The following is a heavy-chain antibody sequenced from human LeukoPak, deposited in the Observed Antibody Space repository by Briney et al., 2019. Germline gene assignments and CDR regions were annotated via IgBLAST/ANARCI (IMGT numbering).Heavy chain of an antibody. CDR3: ARNPITSSTYNWFDP. D-gene: IGHD1-20*01. Sequence: PSQTLSLTCTVSGGSISSGGSYWSWIRQHPGKGLEWIGYIYYSGSTYYNPSLKSRVTISVDTSKNQFSLKLSSVTAADTAVYYCARNPITSSTYNWFDPWGQGTLVTVSS. J-gene: IGHJ5*02. V-gene: IGHV4-31*03. CDR2: IYYSGST. CDR1: GGSISSGGSY.